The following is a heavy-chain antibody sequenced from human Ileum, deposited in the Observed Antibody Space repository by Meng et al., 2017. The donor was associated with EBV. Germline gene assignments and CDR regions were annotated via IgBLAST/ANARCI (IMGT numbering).Heavy chain of an antibody. CDR1: GGSISSSNW. CDR2: IYHSGST. V-gene: IGHV4-4*02. Sequence: QVQLQASGPGLVKHSGTLSLTCAVSGGSISSSNWWSWVRQPPGKGLEWIGEIYHSGSTNYNPSLKSRVTMSVDKSKNQFSLNLSSVTAADTAVYYCARVGQWLPIDYWGQGTLVTVSS. CDR3: ARVGQWLPIDY. J-gene: IGHJ4*02. D-gene: IGHD6-19*01.